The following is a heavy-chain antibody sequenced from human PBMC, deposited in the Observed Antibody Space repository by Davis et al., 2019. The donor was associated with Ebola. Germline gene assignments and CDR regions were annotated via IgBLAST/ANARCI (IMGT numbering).Heavy chain of an antibody. V-gene: IGHV4-34*01. Sequence: SETLSLTCAVYGGSFSGYYWNWIRQTPGEGLQWIGEINHSGSTNYNPSLKRRVTISVDTSKNQFSLKLRSVTAADTAMYYCSRGPGYSYGRGEFEYWGQGTLVIVSS. CDR3: SRGPGYSYGRGEFEY. CDR1: GGSFSGYY. D-gene: IGHD5-18*01. CDR2: INHSGST. J-gene: IGHJ4*02.